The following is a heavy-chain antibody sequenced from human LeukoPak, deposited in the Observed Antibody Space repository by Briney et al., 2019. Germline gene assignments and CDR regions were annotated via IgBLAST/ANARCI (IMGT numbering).Heavy chain of an antibody. V-gene: IGHV3-7*01. CDR2: INQFGSGE. CDR3: ARRCGYYEVDAYDI. J-gene: IGHJ3*02. D-gene: IGHD3-22*01. CDR1: GFSFSNHW. Sequence: GGSLRLSCAASGFSFSNHWMSWVRQAPGKGLEWVANINQFGSGEYYVDSVKGRFTISRDDAKYSVFLQMNSLRVEDTAMYYCARRCGYYEVDAYDIWGQGTMVAVSS.